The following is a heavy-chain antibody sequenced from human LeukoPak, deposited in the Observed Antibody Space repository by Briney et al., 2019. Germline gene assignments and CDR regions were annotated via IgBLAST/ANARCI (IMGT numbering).Heavy chain of an antibody. Sequence: GGSLRLSCAASGFTFSNFAVVWVRQAPGKGLEWICAISGSGTSIYYADSVRGRFTISRDNSKSTVSLQMNSLSAEDTAVYYCATSGGGEYSFDDWGQGTLVTVSS. J-gene: IGHJ4*02. V-gene: IGHV3-23*01. CDR2: ISGSGTSI. CDR1: GFTFSNFA. D-gene: IGHD3-16*01. CDR3: ATSGGGEYSFDD.